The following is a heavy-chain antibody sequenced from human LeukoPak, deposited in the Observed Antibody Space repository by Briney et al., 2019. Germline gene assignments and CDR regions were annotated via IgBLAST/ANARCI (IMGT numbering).Heavy chain of an antibody. CDR3: ARQIVVVPAALYWFDP. CDR2: IYYSGST. Sequence: PSETLSLTCTVSGGSISNYYWNWFRQPPGKGLVWIGYIYYSGSTNYNPSLKSRVTISVDTSKNQFSLKLSSVTAADTAVYYCARQIVVVPAALYWFDPWGQGTLVTVSS. D-gene: IGHD2-15*01. V-gene: IGHV4-59*08. CDR1: GGSISNYY. J-gene: IGHJ5*02.